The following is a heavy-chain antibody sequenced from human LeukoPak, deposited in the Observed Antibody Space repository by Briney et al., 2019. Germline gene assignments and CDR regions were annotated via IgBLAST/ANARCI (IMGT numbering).Heavy chain of an antibody. CDR1: GYTCSSSV. CDR2: ISCSNGNT. D-gene: IGHD3-3*01. Sequence: ASVKVSCKASGYTCSSSVISWVRQAPGQGLEWMGWISCSNGNTNYAQKLQGRVTMTTDTSTSTAYMELRSLRSDDTAVYYCARETSSGYADYWGQGTLVTVSS. CDR3: ARETSSGYADY. J-gene: IGHJ4*02. V-gene: IGHV1-18*01.